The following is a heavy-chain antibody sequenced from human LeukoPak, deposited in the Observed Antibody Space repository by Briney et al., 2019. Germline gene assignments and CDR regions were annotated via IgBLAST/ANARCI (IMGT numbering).Heavy chain of an antibody. Sequence: SETLSLTCTVSGFSISSGHYWGWVRQPPGAGLEWIGSVYQSGTTNYNPSLKSRVTTSVDMSKNQFSLRLRPVTAADTAVYYCARIFIRNGYSSYFDCWGQGTLVTVSS. J-gene: IGHJ4*02. CDR1: GFSISSGHY. D-gene: IGHD5-18*01. V-gene: IGHV4-38-2*02. CDR2: VYQSGTT. CDR3: ARIFIRNGYSSYFDC.